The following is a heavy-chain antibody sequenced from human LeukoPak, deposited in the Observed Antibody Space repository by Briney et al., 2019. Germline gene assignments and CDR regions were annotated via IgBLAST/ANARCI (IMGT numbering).Heavy chain of an antibody. V-gene: IGHV4-59*12. Sequence: KSSETLSLTCIVSGVSINTYYWTWIRQPPGKGLEWIGYVYYTGSTEYNPSLKSRVTISVDTSKNQFSLKLSSVTAADTAVYYCAKSNGYGLIDIWGQGTMVTVSS. CDR3: AKSNGYGLIDI. J-gene: IGHJ3*01. CDR2: VYYTGST. CDR1: GVSINTYY. D-gene: IGHD3-10*01.